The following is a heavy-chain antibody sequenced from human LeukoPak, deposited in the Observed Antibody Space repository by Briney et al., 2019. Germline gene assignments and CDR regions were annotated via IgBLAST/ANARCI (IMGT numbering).Heavy chain of an antibody. CDR2: INHSGST. CDR3: ARGPSYYGGNSVRAFDI. D-gene: IGHD4-23*01. CDR1: GGSFSGYY. Sequence: PSETLFLTCAVSGGSFSGYYWSWIRQPPGKGLEWIGEINHSGSTNYNPSLKSRVTISVDTSKTQFSLKLSSATAADTAVYYCARGPSYYGGNSVRAFDIWGQGTMVTVSS. J-gene: IGHJ3*02. V-gene: IGHV4-34*01.